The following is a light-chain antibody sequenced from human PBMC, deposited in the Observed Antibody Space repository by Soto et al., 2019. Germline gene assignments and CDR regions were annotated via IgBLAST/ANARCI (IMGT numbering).Light chain of an antibody. CDR3: MQGTHWPIN. CDR2: DAS. Sequence: EIQMPKFTSTFSASVGDTVKINFMASRSDSTWLAWYQLKPGKAPKLLISDASSLERGVPSTFSGSGSGTDFALKISRVEAEDVGVYYCMQGTHWPINFGKGRRRVIK. J-gene: IGKJ5*01. V-gene: IGKV1-5*01. CDR1: RSDSTW.